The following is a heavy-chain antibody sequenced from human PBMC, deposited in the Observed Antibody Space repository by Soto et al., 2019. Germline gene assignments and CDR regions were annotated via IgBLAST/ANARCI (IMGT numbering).Heavy chain of an antibody. CDR2: IYYSGNT. V-gene: IGHV4-59*01. Sequence: SETLPLSYTVSGGNISSYSWSWIRQPPGKGLEWIGYIYYSGNTNYNSSLKSRVTISVDTSKNQFSLKLSSVTAADTAVYYCASFDGRSLRSDYWGQGTLVTVSS. D-gene: IGHD1-26*01. CDR1: GGNISSYS. J-gene: IGHJ4*02. CDR3: ASFDGRSLRSDY.